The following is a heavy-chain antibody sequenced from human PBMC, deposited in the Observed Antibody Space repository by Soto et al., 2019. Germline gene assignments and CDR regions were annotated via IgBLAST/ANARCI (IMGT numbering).Heavy chain of an antibody. V-gene: IGHV1-18*01. D-gene: IGHD7-27*01. CDR3: XRVGTPIDY. Sequence: QVQLVQSGAEVKKPGASVKVSCKASGYTFTNFGISWVRQAPGQGLEWMGWISAYNGNTNYAQKFQGRVTMTTDTSTRTXXXXVXSLRFDDTAVYYCXRVGTPIDYWGQGTLVTVSS. J-gene: IGHJ4*02. CDR1: GYTFTNFG. CDR2: ISAYNGNT.